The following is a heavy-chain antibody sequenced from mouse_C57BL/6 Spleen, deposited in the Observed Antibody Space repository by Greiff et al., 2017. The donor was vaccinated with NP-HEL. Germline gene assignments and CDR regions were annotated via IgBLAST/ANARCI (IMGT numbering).Heavy chain of an antibody. V-gene: IGHV1-64*01. CDR2: IHPNSGST. D-gene: IGHD2-4*01. CDR1: GYTFTSYW. J-gene: IGHJ4*01. CDR3: ARCDDYDYYYALDY. Sequence: VQLQQSGAELVKPGASVKLSCKASGYTFTSYWMHWVKQRPGQGLEWIGMIHPNSGSTNYNEKFKSKATLTVDKSSSTAYMHLIRLTSEDSAVYCCARCDDYDYYYALDYWGQGTSGTVSS.